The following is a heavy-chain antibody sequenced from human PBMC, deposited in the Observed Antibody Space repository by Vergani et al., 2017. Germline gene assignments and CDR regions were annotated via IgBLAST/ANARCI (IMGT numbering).Heavy chain of an antibody. J-gene: IGHJ6*02. D-gene: IGHD6-13*01. CDR2: IYYSGST. CDR1: GGSISSSSYY. CDR3: ASLGIAAAGRLAYYYYGMDV. V-gene: IGHV4-39*01. Sequence: QLQLQESGPGLVKPSETLSLTCTVSGGSISSSSYYWGWIRQPPGKGLEWIGSIYYSGSTYYNPSLKSRVTISVDTSKNQFSLKLSSVTAADPAVYYCASLGIAAAGRLAYYYYGMDVWGQGTTVTVSS.